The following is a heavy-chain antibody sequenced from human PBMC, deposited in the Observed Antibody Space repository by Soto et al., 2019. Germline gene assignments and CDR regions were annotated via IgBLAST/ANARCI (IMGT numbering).Heavy chain of an antibody. J-gene: IGHJ4*02. CDR2: ITPLFGTP. CDR1: GGTFNKYA. D-gene: IGHD3-22*01. V-gene: IGHV1-69*13. CDR3: ARQFDYDTSGYYYAY. Sequence: SVKVSCKASGGTFNKYAIDWVRQAPGQGLEWMGGITPLFGTPNYAQRFQGRVTISADEVASTAYMELRSLRSDDTGVYYCARQFDYDTSGYYYAYWGQGTLVTVSS.